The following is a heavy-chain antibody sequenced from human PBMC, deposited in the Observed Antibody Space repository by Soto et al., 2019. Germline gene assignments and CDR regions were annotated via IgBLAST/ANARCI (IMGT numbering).Heavy chain of an antibody. Sequence: ASVKVSCKASGFTFTSSAVQWVRQARGQRLEWIGWIVVGSGNTNYAQKFQERVTITRDMSTSTAYMELSSLRSEDTAVYYCAADSEYCGGDCYSYYYGMDVWGQGTTVTVSS. CDR3: AADSEYCGGDCYSYYYGMDV. J-gene: IGHJ6*02. D-gene: IGHD2-21*02. V-gene: IGHV1-58*01. CDR2: IVVGSGNT. CDR1: GFTFTSSA.